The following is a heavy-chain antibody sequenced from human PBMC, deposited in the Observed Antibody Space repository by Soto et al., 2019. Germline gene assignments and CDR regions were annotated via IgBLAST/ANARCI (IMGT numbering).Heavy chain of an antibody. V-gene: IGHV4-4*07. J-gene: IGHJ4*02. CDR2: TFSSGST. D-gene: IGHD5-12*01. CDR1: GGSINTFY. CDR3: AREGSYSAYNFAHGIQLWSFDF. Sequence: SETLSLTCTVSGGSINTFYWSWVRQPAGKGLEWIGRTFSSGSTSFNPSLESRVAMSVDTSKNHFSLNLSSVTAADMAVYYCAREGSYSAYNFAHGIQLWSFDFWGQGALVTVSS.